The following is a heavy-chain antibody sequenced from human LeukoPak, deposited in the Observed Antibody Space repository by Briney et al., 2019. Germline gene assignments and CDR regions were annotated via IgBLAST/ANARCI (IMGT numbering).Heavy chain of an antibody. CDR3: ARQHNGHYIYGVDV. D-gene: IGHD4-17*01. J-gene: IGHJ6*02. CDR2: IYYTGNT. Sequence: SETLSPTCTVSGGSIRSYYWSWVRQPPGKGLEWIGYIYYTGNTNYNPSLESRVTMSIDTSQSQFSLNMSSVTAADTSVEYCARQHNGHYIYGVDVWGQGTTVTVSS. V-gene: IGHV4-59*08. CDR1: GGSIRSYY.